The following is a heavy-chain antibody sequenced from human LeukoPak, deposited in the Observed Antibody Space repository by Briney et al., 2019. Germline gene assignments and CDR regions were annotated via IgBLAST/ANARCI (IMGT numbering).Heavy chain of an antibody. CDR2: TSSSSVTI. CDR3: AREGVGYGYYGYMDV. V-gene: IGHV3-48*04. D-gene: IGHD3-3*01. J-gene: IGHJ6*03. CDR1: GFAFGSES. Sequence: PGGSLRLSCATSGFAFGSESMNWVRQAPGKGLEWISYTSSSSVTIYYADSVEGRFTISKDNAENTLHLQMNSLRVEDTAVYYCAREGVGYGYYGYMDVWGKGTTVTVSS.